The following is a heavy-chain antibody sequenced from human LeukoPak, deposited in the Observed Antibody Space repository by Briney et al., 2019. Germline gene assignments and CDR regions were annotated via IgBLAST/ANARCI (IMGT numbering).Heavy chain of an antibody. CDR1: GFTFSSYA. CDR2: INASGGST. CDR3: ARDWRERLDY. D-gene: IGHD3-3*01. J-gene: IGHJ4*02. V-gene: IGHV3-23*01. Sequence: GGSLRLSCAASGFTFSSYAMNWVRQAPGKGLEWVSTINASGGSTYYADSVKGRFTISRDNSKNTLYLQMNSLRAEDTAVYYCARDWRERLDYWGQGTLVTVSS.